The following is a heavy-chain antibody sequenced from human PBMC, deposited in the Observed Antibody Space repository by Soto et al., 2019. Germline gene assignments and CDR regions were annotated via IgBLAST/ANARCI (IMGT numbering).Heavy chain of an antibody. CDR1: GYTFTSFA. V-gene: IGHV1-3*01. J-gene: IGHJ4*02. CDR3: ARDLPPVDY. CDR2: INAGNGGT. Sequence: ASVKFSCNASGYTFTSFAMHWVRQAPGQRLECMGWINAGNGGTKDXXKFQGRVXXTRDTSASTGXMELSXLRSEDTAVYYCARDLPPVDYWGQGTLVTDSS.